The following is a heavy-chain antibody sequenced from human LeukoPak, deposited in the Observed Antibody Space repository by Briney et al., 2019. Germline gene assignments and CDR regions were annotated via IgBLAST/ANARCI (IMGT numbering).Heavy chain of an antibody. Sequence: GGSLRLSCTASGFTFSSYAMNWVRQAPGEGLEWVSTISTSGGSTYYADSVKGRFTISRDNSKNTLYLQVNSLRAEDTAIYYCAKGAGIQLWPSFDYWGQGTLVTVSS. J-gene: IGHJ4*02. V-gene: IGHV3-23*01. CDR2: ISTSGGST. CDR3: AKGAGIQLWPSFDY. CDR1: GFTFSSYA. D-gene: IGHD5-18*01.